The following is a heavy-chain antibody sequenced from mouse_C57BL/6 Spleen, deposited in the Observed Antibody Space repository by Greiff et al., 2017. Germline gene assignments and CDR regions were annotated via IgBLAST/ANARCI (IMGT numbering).Heavy chain of an antibody. V-gene: IGHV7-3*01. CDR1: GFTFPDYY. J-gene: IGHJ4*01. Sequence: EVQVVESGGGLVQPGGSLSLSCAASGFTFPDYYMSWVRQPPGKALAWLGFIRNKANGYTTEYSASVKGRFTISSDNSQSILYLQMNALRAEDSATYYFARGLTGTPYAMDYWGQGTSVTVSS. D-gene: IGHD4-1*01. CDR2: IRNKANGYTT. CDR3: ARGLTGTPYAMDY.